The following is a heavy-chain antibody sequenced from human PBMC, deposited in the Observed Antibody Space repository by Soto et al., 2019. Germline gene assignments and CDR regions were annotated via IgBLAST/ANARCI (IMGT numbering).Heavy chain of an antibody. D-gene: IGHD1-26*01. CDR2: INPNSGGT. CDR3: ARDPTIVGATEYYFDY. V-gene: IGHV1-2*02. Sequence: GASVKVSCKASGYTFTGYYMHWVRQAPGQGLEWMGWINPNSGGTNYAQKFQGRVTMTRDTSISTAYMELSRLRSDDTAVYYCARDPTIVGATEYYFDYWGQGTLVTVSS. CDR1: GYTFTGYY. J-gene: IGHJ4*02.